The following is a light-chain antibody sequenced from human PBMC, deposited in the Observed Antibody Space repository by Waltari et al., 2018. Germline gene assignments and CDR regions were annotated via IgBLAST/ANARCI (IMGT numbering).Light chain of an antibody. Sequence: DIQMTQSPSSLSASVGDRVTMTCRASQSITNYLSWYQHKLGEAPNLLVYAASTLVSGVPSRFNGSGSGTEFTLTISSLQPEDLATYYCLQTDSTRMFSFGPGTKVDL. CDR3: LQTDSTRMFS. V-gene: IGKV1-39*01. CDR1: QSITNY. J-gene: IGKJ3*01. CDR2: AAS.